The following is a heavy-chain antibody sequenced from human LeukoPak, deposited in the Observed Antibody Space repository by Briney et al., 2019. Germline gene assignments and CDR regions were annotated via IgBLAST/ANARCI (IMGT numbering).Heavy chain of an antibody. CDR1: GFTFSSYA. CDR3: ARGPSYSSWYTEYYYGMDV. J-gene: IGHJ6*04. Sequence: GGSLRLSCAASGFTFSSYAMHWVRQAPGKGLEWVAVISYDGSNKYYADSVKGRFTISRDNSKNTLYLQMNSLRVEDTAVYYCARGPSYSSWYTEYYYGMDVWGKGTTVTVSS. D-gene: IGHD6-13*01. V-gene: IGHV3-30*04. CDR2: ISYDGSNK.